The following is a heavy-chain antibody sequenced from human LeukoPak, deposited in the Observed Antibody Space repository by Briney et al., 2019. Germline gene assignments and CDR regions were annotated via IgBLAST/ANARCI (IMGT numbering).Heavy chain of an antibody. CDR3: ARAVYDYIWGSYRFDY. D-gene: IGHD3-16*02. V-gene: IGHV4-31*03. CDR1: GGSISSGGYY. J-gene: IGHJ4*02. CDR2: IYYSGST. Sequence: PSQTLSLTCTVSGGSISSGGYYRSWIRQHPGKGLEWIGFIYYSGSTYYNPSLKSRVTFSVDTSKNQFSLKLSSVNAADTAVYYCARAVYDYIWGSYRFDYWGQGTLVTVSS.